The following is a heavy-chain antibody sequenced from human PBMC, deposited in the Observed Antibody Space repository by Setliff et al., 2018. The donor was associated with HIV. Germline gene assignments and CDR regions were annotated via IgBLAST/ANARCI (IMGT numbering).Heavy chain of an antibody. CDR2: LSRGGDNT. V-gene: IGHV3-64D*09. Sequence: GGSLRLSCLVSGFTVSTYSLNWARKAPGKRPEYVAALSRGGDNTKYADSVKVRFIISRDTSKNTLYLQMSSLRPDDTAIYYCVKPYTGYYYDGSVYDDFWGQGTLVTVSS. CDR1: GFTVSTYS. J-gene: IGHJ4*02. CDR3: VKPYTGYYYDGSVYDDF. D-gene: IGHD3-22*01.